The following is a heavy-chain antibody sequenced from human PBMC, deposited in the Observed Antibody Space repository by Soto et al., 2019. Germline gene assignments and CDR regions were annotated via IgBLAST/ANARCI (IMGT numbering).Heavy chain of an antibody. CDR3: ARGSRPFVCFDP. Sequence: QVQLQGSGPGLVKPSQTLSLTCTVSGGSISSGGYYWSWIRQLSGKGLEWIGYIYYSGTTYYNPSLKSRVRISVDTSQNQFSLELNSVTAADTAVYYCARGSRPFVCFDPWGQGTLVTVSS. CDR2: IYYSGTT. J-gene: IGHJ5*02. CDR1: GGSISSGGYY. V-gene: IGHV4-31*03. D-gene: IGHD2-8*01.